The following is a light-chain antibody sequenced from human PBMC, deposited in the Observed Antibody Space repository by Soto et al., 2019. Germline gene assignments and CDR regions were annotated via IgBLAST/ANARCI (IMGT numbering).Light chain of an antibody. J-gene: IGKJ4*01. Sequence: IQMTQSPTSLSASVGDRVTITCRASQDISDSLNWYQQQPGKAPKLLIHEASNLETGVPSRFSGSGSGTDFTFTISSLQPEDIATYYCHQHAAAPLTFGGGTKVEIK. CDR3: HQHAAAPLT. CDR1: QDISDS. V-gene: IGKV1-33*01. CDR2: EAS.